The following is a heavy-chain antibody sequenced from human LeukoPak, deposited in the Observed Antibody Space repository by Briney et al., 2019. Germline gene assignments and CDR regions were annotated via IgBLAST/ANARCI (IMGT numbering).Heavy chain of an antibody. CDR3: ARERYCSSTSCYAAFDI. CDR2: ISSSSSYI. J-gene: IGHJ3*02. D-gene: IGHD2-2*01. V-gene: IGHV3-21*01. Sequence: GSLRLSCAASGFTFSSYSMNWVRQAPGKGLEWVSSISSSSSYIYYADSVKDRFTISRDNAKNSLYLQMNSLGAEDTAVYYCARERYCSSTSCYAAFDIWGQGTMVTVSS. CDR1: GFTFSSYS.